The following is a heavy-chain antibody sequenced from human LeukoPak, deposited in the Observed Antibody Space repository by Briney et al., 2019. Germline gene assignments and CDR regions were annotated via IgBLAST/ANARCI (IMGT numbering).Heavy chain of an antibody. J-gene: IGHJ3*02. Sequence: PSGTLSLTCAVSGGSISSSNWWSWVRQPPGKGLEWIGEIYHSGSTNYNPSLKSRVTISVDKSKNQFSLKLSSVTAADTAVYYCAREIVLGYCSSTSCLPNTYAFDIWGQGTMVTVSS. CDR1: GGSISSSNW. CDR3: AREIVLGYCSSTSCLPNTYAFDI. D-gene: IGHD2-2*01. CDR2: IYHSGST. V-gene: IGHV4-4*02.